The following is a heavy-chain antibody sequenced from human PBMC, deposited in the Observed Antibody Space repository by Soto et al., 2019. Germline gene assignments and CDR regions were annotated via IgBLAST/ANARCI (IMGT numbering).Heavy chain of an antibody. Sequence: QVYLVQSGAEVKKPGSSVKISCKASGGIFSSNTIHWVRQAAGQGLEWMGGIIPLFGTANYAEKFQGRVTITADKSTKTEDIELTSLRSEATAVYYCASKASCGGDCYAFDSWGQGTLVTVSS. J-gene: IGHJ4*02. CDR3: ASKASCGGDCYAFDS. D-gene: IGHD2-21*02. V-gene: IGHV1-69*06. CDR2: IIPLFGTA. CDR1: GGIFSSNT.